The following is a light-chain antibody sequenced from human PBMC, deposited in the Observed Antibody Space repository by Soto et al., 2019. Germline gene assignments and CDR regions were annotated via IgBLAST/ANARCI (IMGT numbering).Light chain of an antibody. CDR2: GAS. Sequence: VMSLSPGSVSVHQANWATLSCRASQSVRTNLAWYQQKPGQAPRLLIYGASTRATGIPDRFSGSGSGTEFTLTISSLQSEDFAVYYCQQYNNWRGTFGQGTKVDIK. V-gene: IGKV3-15*01. CDR3: QQYNNWRGT. J-gene: IGKJ1*01. CDR1: QSVRTN.